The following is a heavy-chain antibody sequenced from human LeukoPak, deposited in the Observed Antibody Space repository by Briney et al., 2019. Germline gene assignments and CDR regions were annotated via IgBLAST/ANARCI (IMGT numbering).Heavy chain of an antibody. J-gene: IGHJ4*02. CDR1: GFTFSSYG. Sequence: PGGSLRLSCAASGFTFSSYGMSWVRQAPGKGLEWVSAISGSGGSTYYADSVKGRFTISRDNSKNTLYLQMNSLRAEDTAVYYCARARTNYYDSSGYLDYWGQGTLVTVSS. D-gene: IGHD3-22*01. CDR3: ARARTNYYDSSGYLDY. CDR2: ISGSGGST. V-gene: IGHV3-23*01.